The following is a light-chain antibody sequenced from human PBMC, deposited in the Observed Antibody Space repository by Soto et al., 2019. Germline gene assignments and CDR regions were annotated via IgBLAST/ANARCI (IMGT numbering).Light chain of an antibody. CDR1: SSDVGSYDH. J-gene: IGLJ2*01. Sequence: QSALTQPPSVSGSPGQSVTISCTGTSSDVGSYDHVSWYQQPPGTAPKLMIYEVSSRPSGVPDRFSGSKSGNTASLTISGLQAEDEADYYCSSYKSSSTPVVFGGGTKLTVL. CDR3: SSYKSSSTPVV. CDR2: EVS. V-gene: IGLV2-18*02.